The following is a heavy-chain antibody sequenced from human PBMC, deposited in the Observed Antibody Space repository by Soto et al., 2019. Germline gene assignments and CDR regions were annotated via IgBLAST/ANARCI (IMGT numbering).Heavy chain of an antibody. J-gene: IGHJ2*01. V-gene: IGHV4-31*03. D-gene: IGHD6-19*01. Sequence: QVQLQESGPGLVKPSQTLSLTCTVSGASISSGGYYWNWIRQHPGKGLEWIGYIYYSGSTYYNPSLKGRGTITVDTAKNEFSLKRSAVTAADTAVYYCARDGRGRGIAVAGRFWYFDLWGRGTLVTVSS. CDR1: GASISSGGYY. CDR2: IYYSGST. CDR3: ARDGRGRGIAVAGRFWYFDL.